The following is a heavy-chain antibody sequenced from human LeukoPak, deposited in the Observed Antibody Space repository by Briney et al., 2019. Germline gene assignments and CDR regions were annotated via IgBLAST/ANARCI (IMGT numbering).Heavy chain of an antibody. CDR3: ARGSSTTPSWFDP. V-gene: IGHV4-39*01. CDR1: GGSISSSSYY. J-gene: IGHJ5*02. D-gene: IGHD2-2*01. CDR2: IYYSGST. Sequence: SETLSLTCTVSGGSISSSSYYWGWIRQPPGKGLEWIGSIYYSGSTYYNPSLKSRVTISVDTSKNQFSLKLSSVTPADTAVYYCARGSSTTPSWFDPWGQGTLVTVSS.